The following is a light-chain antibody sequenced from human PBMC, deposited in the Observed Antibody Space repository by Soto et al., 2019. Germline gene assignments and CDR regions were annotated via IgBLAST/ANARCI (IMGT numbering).Light chain of an antibody. Sequence: QSALTQPASVSGSPGQSITISCTGTSSDVGGYNYVSWYQQHPGKAPKLMIYAVSNRPSGVSNRFSGSKSGNTASLTISGLQAEDEADDYCCSYTSSTTYVFGTGTKVTVL. V-gene: IGLV2-14*01. CDR2: AVS. CDR1: SSDVGGYNY. J-gene: IGLJ1*01. CDR3: CSYTSSTTYV.